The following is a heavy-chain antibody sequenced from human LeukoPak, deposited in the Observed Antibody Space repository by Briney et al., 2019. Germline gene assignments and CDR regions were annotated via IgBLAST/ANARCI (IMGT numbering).Heavy chain of an antibody. D-gene: IGHD5-24*01. CDR1: GFTFSSYT. CDR2: ISSSSSDI. CDR3: ARAMAVPANNDY. V-gene: IGHV3-21*01. J-gene: IGHJ4*02. Sequence: GGSLRLSCTTSGFTFSSYTMNWVRQAPGKGLDWVSSISSSSSDIYYADSVKGRLTIFRDNAKNSVYLQMNSLRAEDTAVYYCARAMAVPANNDYWGQGTLVTVSS.